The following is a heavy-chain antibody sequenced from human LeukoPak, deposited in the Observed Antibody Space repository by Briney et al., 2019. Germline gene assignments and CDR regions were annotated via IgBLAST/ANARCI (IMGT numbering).Heavy chain of an antibody. CDR3: ARDRGCSGGSWYHGQSGFFDF. V-gene: IGHV4-59*01. CDR1: GGSISTYF. CDR2: IYYSGST. D-gene: IGHD2-15*01. J-gene: IGHJ4*02. Sequence: PSETLSLTCTVSGGSISTYFWSWIRQPPGKGLEWFGYIYYSGSTNYNPSPKSRVTISLDTSTNQFSLKLISVTAADTAMYYCARDRGCSGGSWYHGQSGFFDFWGQGTLVTVSS.